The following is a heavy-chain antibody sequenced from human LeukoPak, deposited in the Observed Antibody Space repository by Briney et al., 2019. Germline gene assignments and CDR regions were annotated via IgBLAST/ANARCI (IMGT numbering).Heavy chain of an antibody. CDR2: IHTSGIT. D-gene: IGHD2-15*01. CDR1: GGSISSYS. J-gene: IGHJ4*02. V-gene: IGHV4-4*07. CDR3: ARASKSGYCSGGSCNLFDY. Sequence: SETLSLTCTVSGGSISSYSWSWIRQPAGKGLEWIGRIHTSGITNYNPSLKSRVTISVDTSKNQFSLKLSSVTAADTAVYYCARASKSGYCSGGSCNLFDYWGQGTLVTVSS.